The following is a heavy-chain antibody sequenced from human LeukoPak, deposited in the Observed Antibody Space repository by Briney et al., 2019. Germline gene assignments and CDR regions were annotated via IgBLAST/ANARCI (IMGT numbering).Heavy chain of an antibody. J-gene: IGHJ4*02. D-gene: IGHD1-14*01. V-gene: IGHV4-59*01. Sequence: SETLSLTCAVYGGSFSGYYWTWIRQPPGKGLEWIGFIYYTGSTNYNPSLKSRVTISVDTSKNQFSLKLSSVTAADTAVYYCAGMRITTPTVRTLDYWGQGTLVTVSS. CDR1: GGSFSGYY. CDR2: IYYTGST. CDR3: AGMRITTPTVRTLDY.